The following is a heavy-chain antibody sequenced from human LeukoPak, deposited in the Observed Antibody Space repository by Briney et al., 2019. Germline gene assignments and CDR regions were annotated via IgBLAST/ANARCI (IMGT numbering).Heavy chain of an antibody. J-gene: IGHJ4*02. D-gene: IGHD3-22*01. CDR2: INPNSGGT. CDR1: GYTFTGYY. V-gene: IGHV1-2*02. CDR3: ASAYDSSGYYKL. Sequence: ASVKLSCKAYGYTFTGYYMRWVRQAPGQGLEWMGWINPNSGGTNYAQKFQGRVTMTRDTCISTAYMEMSRLRSDDTAVYYCASAYDSSGYYKLWGQGTLVTVSS.